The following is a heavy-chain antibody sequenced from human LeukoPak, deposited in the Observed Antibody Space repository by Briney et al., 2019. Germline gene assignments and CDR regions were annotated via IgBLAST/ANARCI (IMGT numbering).Heavy chain of an antibody. CDR1: GGAFSGYY. J-gene: IGHJ4*02. CDR3: AGKAVAGPYFDY. Sequence: SETLSLTRVAYGGAFSGYYWSWIRQPPGKGLEWIGEINHRGSTNYNPSLKSRVSISVDTSKNQFSLKLTSVTAADTAVYYCAGKAVAGPYFDYWGQGTLVTVSS. CDR2: INHRGST. V-gene: IGHV4-34*01. D-gene: IGHD6-19*01.